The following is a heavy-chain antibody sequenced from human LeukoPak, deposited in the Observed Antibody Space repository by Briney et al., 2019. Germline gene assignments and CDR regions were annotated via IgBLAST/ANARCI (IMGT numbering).Heavy chain of an antibody. V-gene: IGHV4-59*01. CDR2: IFHSGST. Sequence: SETLSLTCTVSGGSISSYYWGWIRQPPGKGLEWIGYIFHSGSTNSNPSLKSRVTISVDTSKNQFSLKLSSVTAADTAVYYCARSAFGDYSFGYWGQGTLVTVSS. J-gene: IGHJ4*02. D-gene: IGHD3-16*01. CDR3: ARSAFGDYSFGY. CDR1: GGSISSYY.